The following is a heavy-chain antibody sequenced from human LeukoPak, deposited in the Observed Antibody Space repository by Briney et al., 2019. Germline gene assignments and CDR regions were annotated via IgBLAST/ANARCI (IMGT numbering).Heavy chain of an antibody. Sequence: GEPLKISCKGSGYSFTSYWIGWVRQLPGKGLEWMGIIYPGDSDTRYSPSFQGQVTISADKSISTAYLQWSRLKASDTAMYYCARHSPAYDFWSGYPHGWFDPWGQGTLVTVSS. V-gene: IGHV5-51*01. J-gene: IGHJ5*02. CDR1: GYSFTSYW. CDR3: ARHSPAYDFWSGYPHGWFDP. CDR2: IYPGDSDT. D-gene: IGHD3-3*01.